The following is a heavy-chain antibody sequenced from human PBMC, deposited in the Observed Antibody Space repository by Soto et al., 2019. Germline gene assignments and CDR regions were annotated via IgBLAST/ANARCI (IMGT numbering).Heavy chain of an antibody. CDR3: ARDDYNWARDY. D-gene: IGHD4-4*01. J-gene: IGHJ4*02. CDR1: GFTFSSHW. CDR2: IKHDGSET. V-gene: IGHV3-7*01. Sequence: LRLSCAASGFTFSSHWMSWVRQAPGKGLEWVANIKHDGSETYYVDSVKGRFTISRDNAKNSLYLQMHSLRAEDTAVYYCARDDYNWARDYRGQGTLVTVSS.